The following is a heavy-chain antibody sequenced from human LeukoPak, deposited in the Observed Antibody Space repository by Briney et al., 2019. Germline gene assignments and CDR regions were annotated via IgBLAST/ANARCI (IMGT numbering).Heavy chain of an antibody. J-gene: IGHJ6*03. V-gene: IGHV4-39*07. D-gene: IGHD6-13*01. Sequence: SETLSLTCTVSGGSLSSSSSYWGWIRQPPGTGLEWVGSIYYSGSTYYNPSLKSRVTISVDTSKNQFSLKLSSVTAADTAVYYCARATSSSWYLSYYYYMDVWGKGTTVTVSS. CDR2: IYYSGST. CDR3: ARATSSSWYLSYYYYMDV. CDR1: GGSLSSSSSY.